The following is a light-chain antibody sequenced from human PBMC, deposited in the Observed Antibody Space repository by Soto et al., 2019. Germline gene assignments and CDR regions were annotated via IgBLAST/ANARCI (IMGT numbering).Light chain of an antibody. V-gene: IGKV3-11*01. J-gene: IGKJ5*01. CDR3: QQRSNRIT. Sequence: ELVFTQSPATLSLSPGERATLSCRASQSVSSYLAWYQQKPGQAPRLLIYDASNRATGIPARFSGSGSGTDFTLTISSLEPEDFAVYYCQQRSNRITFGQGTRLEIK. CDR1: QSVSSY. CDR2: DAS.